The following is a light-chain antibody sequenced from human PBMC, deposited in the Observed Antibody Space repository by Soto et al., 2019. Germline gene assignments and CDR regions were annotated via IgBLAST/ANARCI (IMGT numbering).Light chain of an antibody. CDR3: QSYDSSLSGYV. J-gene: IGLJ1*01. CDR2: ANN. V-gene: IGLV1-40*01. CDR1: SSNIGAGYD. Sequence: QSVLTQPPSVSGAPGQRVTNSCTGSSSNIGAGYDVHWYQQLPGTGPKLLIYANNNRPSGVPDRFSGSKSGTSASLAITGLRAEDEADYYCQSYDSSLSGYVFGTGTKLTVL.